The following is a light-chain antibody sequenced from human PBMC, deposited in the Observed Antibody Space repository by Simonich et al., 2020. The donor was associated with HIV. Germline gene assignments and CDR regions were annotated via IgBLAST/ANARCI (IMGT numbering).Light chain of an antibody. J-gene: IGKJ1*01. V-gene: IGKV3D-20*01. CDR2: DAS. CDR3: QQLNSYPRT. CDR1: QSVSSSY. Sequence: EIVLTQSPGTLSLSPGERATLSCRASQSVSSSYLAWYQQKPGLAPRLLIYDASSRATGIPDRFSGSGSGTDFTLTISRLEPEDFATYYCQQLNSYPRTFGQGTKVEIK.